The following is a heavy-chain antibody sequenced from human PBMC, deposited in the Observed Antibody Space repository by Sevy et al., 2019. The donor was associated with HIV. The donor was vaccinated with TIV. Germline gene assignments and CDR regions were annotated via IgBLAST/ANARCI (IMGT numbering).Heavy chain of an antibody. Sequence: GGSLRLSCAASGFTFRSAWMTWVRQAPGKGLEWVGRIKLKADGGTTDSAAPVKGRFTISRDDSKNMLYLQMNSLKTEDTAVYYCATELRFPEWARDLDHWGQGILVTVSS. CDR2: IKLKADGGTT. CDR3: ATELRFPEWARDLDH. D-gene: IGHD3-3*01. CDR1: GFTFRSAW. J-gene: IGHJ4*02. V-gene: IGHV3-15*01.